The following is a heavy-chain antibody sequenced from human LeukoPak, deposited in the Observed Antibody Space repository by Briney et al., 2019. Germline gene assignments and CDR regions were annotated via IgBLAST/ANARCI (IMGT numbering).Heavy chain of an antibody. J-gene: IGHJ6*03. V-gene: IGHV1-24*01. D-gene: IGHD1-26*01. CDR2: FDPEDGET. CDR1: GYTLTELS. Sequence: VASVKVSCKVSGYTLTELSMHWVRQAPGKGLEWMGGFDPEDGETIYAQKFQGRVTMTEDTSTDTAYMELSSLRSEDTAVYYCATALTGYSLYYMDVWGKGTTVTVSS. CDR3: ATALTGYSLYYMDV.